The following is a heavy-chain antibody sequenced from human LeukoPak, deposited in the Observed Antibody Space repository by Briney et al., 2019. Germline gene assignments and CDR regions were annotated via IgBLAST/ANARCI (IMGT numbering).Heavy chain of an antibody. J-gene: IGHJ4*02. CDR3: ARVCGSSTSCYEGFDY. V-gene: IGHV4-59*01. D-gene: IGHD2-2*01. Sequence: SETLSLTCTVSGGSISSYYWSWIRQPPGKGLEWIGYIYYSGSTNYNPSLKSRVTISVDTSKNQFSLKLSSVTAADTAVYYCARVCGSSTSCYEGFDYWGQGTLVTVSS. CDR2: IYYSGST. CDR1: GGSISSYY.